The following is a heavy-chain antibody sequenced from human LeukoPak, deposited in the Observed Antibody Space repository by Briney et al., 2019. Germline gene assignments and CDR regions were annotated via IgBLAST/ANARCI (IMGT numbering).Heavy chain of an antibody. CDR2: IFPSGGEI. V-gene: IGHV3-23*01. J-gene: IGHJ4*02. D-gene: IGHD2-8*02. Sequence: XLXXSCXASGFTFIGYAMSWVRQAPGKGLEWVSSIFPSGGEIHYADSVRGRFTISRDNSKSTLSLQMNRLRAEDTAIYYCATYRQVLLPFESWGQGTLVTVSS. CDR1: GFTFIGYA. CDR3: ATYRQVLLPFES.